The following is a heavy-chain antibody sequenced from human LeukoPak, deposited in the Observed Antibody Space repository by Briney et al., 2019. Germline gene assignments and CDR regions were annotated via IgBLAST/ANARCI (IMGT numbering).Heavy chain of an antibody. CDR2: ISYDGSNK. D-gene: IGHD3-22*01. CDR1: GFTFSSYA. V-gene: IGHV3-30-3*01. CDR3: AKASDSSGYLWYFDL. Sequence: GGSLRLSCAASGFTFSSYAMHWVRQAPGKGLEWVAVISYDGSNKYYADSVKGRFTISRDNSKNTLYLQMNSLRAEDTAVYYCAKASDSSGYLWYFDLWGRGTLVTVSS. J-gene: IGHJ2*01.